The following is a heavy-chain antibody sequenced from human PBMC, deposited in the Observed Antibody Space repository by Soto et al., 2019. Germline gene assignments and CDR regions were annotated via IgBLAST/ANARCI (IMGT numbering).Heavy chain of an antibody. CDR1: GFTFSNFG. V-gene: IGHV3-33*01. J-gene: IGHJ4*02. Sequence: QVQVVESGGGVVQPGRSLKLSCAASGFTFSNFGMHWVRQAPGKGLEWVAVIWHDGKEKYYADSAKGRSTISRDNSKKTLYLQMNSLRAEDTAVYYCARDPGQDEAMDYWGQGTLVTVSS. CDR2: IWHDGKEK. CDR3: ARDPGQDEAMDY.